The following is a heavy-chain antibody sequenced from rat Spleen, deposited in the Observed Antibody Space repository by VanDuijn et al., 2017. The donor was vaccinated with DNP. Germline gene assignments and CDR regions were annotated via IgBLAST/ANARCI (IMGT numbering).Heavy chain of an antibody. V-gene: IGHV5S11*01. D-gene: IGHD1-11*01. CDR2: ITSGSGST. Sequence: EVQLVESGGGLVQPGRSLKLSCAASGFTFSDYYMAWVRQVPGKGLEWIASITSGSGSTSYLDSVRGRFSISRDDAKSTLYLQMDSLRSEETATYYCAKAGGYIPWYFDYWGQGVMVTVSS. CDR1: GFTFSDYY. J-gene: IGHJ2*01. CDR3: AKAGGYIPWYFDY.